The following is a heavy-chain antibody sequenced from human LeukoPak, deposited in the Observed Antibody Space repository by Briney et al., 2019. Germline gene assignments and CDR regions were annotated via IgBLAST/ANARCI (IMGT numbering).Heavy chain of an antibody. CDR2: IYSSGSA. V-gene: IGHV4-39*07. CDR1: GDSISSSYFY. CDR3: ARGPVLIDP. J-gene: IGHJ5*02. D-gene: IGHD2-8*02. Sequence: SETLSLTCTVSGDSISSSYFYWAWLRQPPGKGLQWIGSIYSSGSAYYNPSLKSRVTISVDTSKNQFSLKLSSVTAADTAVYYCARGPVLIDPWGQGTLVTVSS.